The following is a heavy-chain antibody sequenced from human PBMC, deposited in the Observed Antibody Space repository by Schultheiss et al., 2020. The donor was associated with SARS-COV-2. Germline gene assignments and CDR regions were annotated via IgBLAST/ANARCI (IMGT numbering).Heavy chain of an antibody. D-gene: IGHD2-8*01. Sequence: SVKVSCKASGGTFSSYAISWVRQAPGQGLEWMGGIIPIFGTANYAQKFQGRVTITADKSTSTAYMELSSLRSEDTAVYFCARGRGIRCSTNGVCSSYYYGMDVWGQGTTVTVSS. CDR2: IIPIFGTA. J-gene: IGHJ6*02. CDR1: GGTFSSYA. CDR3: ARGRGIRCSTNGVCSSYYYGMDV. V-gene: IGHV1-69*06.